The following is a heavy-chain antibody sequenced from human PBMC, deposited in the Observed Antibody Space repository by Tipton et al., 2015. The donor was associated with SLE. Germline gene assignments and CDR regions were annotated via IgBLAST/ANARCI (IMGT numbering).Heavy chain of an antibody. Sequence: TLSLTCTVSGGSISSSRYYWGWIRQPPGKGLEWIGSVYNSGSTYYNPSLKSRVTISVDTSKNQFSLKLSSVTAADTAVYYCARDTSPGSYFDYWGQGTLVTVSS. CDR1: GGSISSSRYY. CDR3: ARDTSPGSYFDY. CDR2: VYNSGST. D-gene: IGHD1-26*01. J-gene: IGHJ4*02. V-gene: IGHV4-39*07.